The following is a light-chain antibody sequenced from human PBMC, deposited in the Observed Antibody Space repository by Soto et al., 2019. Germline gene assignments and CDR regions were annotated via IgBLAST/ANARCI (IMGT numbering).Light chain of an antibody. CDR3: QQTNSFPPT. J-gene: IGKJ2*01. CDR2: AAS. Sequence: DIQMTQSPSSVSASVGDRVTITCRASHDISSWLAWYQQKPGKAPKLLIYAASNLQSGVPSRFSGSGSGTDFTLTISSLQPEDFATYSCQQTNSFPPTFGQGTKLEIK. V-gene: IGKV1-12*01. CDR1: HDISSW.